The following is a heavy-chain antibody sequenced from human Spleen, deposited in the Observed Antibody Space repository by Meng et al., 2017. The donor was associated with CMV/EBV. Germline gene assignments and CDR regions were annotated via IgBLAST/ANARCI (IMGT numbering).Heavy chain of an antibody. V-gene: IGHV3-7*01. D-gene: IGHD7-27*01. CDR1: GFTFSSYW. J-gene: IGHJ3*02. CDR3: ARLTGDDAFDI. CDR2: IKQDGSEK. Sequence: GESLKISCAASGFTFSSYWMSWVRQAPGKGLEWVANIKQDGSEKYYVDSVKGRFTISRDNAKNSLYLQMNSLRAEDTAVYYCARLTGDDAFDIWGQGTMVTVSS.